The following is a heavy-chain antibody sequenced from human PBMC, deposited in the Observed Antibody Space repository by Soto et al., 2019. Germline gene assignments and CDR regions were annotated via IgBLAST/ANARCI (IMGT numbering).Heavy chain of an antibody. J-gene: IGHJ4*02. D-gene: IGHD3-22*01. CDR3: TTGLSNGYYNFDY. CDR1: GFTFRNAS. V-gene: IGHV3-15*01. CDR2: IKGEADGGTT. Sequence: AESLRHSYPSSGFTFRNASLSTVRQAPGKGLEWVGRIKGEADGGTTDYAAPVKGRITISRDHSKDTPYLRMNSLKTEDTAVYYCTTGLSNGYYNFDYWGQGT.